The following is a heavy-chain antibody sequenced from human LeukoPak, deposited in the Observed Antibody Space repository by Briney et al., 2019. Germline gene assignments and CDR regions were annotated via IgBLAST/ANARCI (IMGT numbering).Heavy chain of an antibody. V-gene: IGHV1-2*02. CDR2: INPNSGDT. CDR1: GYTFTGYY. D-gene: IGHD5-12*01. J-gene: IGHJ4*02. CDR3: AMSPYEYYFDY. Sequence: ASVKVSCKASGYTFTGYYIHWVRQAPGQGLEWMGWINPNSGDTNYAQKFQGRVTMTRDTSIRTAYMELSGLRSDDTAVYYCAMSPYEYYFDYWGQGTLVTVSS.